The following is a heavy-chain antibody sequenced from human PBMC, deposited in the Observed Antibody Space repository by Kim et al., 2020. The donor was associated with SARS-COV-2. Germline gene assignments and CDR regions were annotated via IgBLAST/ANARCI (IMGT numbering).Heavy chain of an antibody. CDR3: AKDQGCSGGSCYLPFDS. CDR1: GFTFDDSA. D-gene: IGHD2-15*01. V-gene: IGHV3-43*02. Sequence: GGSLRLSCAASGFTFDDSAMHWVRQAPGKGLEWVSLISGDGGSTYYTDSVKGRFTISRDNSKNSLYLQMNSLRSEDTALYYCAKDQGCSGGSCYLPFDSWGQGTLVTVSS. CDR2: ISGDGGST. J-gene: IGHJ4*02.